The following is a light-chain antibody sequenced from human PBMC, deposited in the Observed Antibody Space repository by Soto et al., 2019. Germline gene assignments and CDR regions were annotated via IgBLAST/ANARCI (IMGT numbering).Light chain of an antibody. Sequence: DIQMTQSPSSLSASLGDRVTITCRASQSISSCFNLYQQKPGNAPKLLIYAASSLRSGVPSRYSGSGSLTVFTLTISSLQPEEFATYCCQQSSSTLLTFDQGIKVEIK. V-gene: IGKV1-39*01. CDR2: AAS. J-gene: IGKJ1*01. CDR3: QQSSSTLLT. CDR1: QSISSC.